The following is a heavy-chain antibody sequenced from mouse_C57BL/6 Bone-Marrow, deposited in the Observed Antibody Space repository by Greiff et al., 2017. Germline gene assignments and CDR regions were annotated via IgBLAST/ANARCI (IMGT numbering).Heavy chain of an antibody. Sequence: QVQLQQSGAELVKPGASVKMSCKASGYTFTSYWITWVKQRPGQGLEWIGDIYPGSGSTNYNEKFKSKATLTVDTSSSTAYMQLSSLTSEDSAVYYCARLETTVGEDAMDYWGQGTSVTVSS. V-gene: IGHV1-55*01. CDR2: IYPGSGST. J-gene: IGHJ4*01. CDR1: GYTFTSYW. D-gene: IGHD1-1*01. CDR3: ARLETTVGEDAMDY.